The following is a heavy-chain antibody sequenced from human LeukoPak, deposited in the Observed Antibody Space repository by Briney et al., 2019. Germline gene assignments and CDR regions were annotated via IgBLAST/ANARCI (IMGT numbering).Heavy chain of an antibody. CDR3: ARARLEWLLFDY. J-gene: IGHJ4*02. D-gene: IGHD3-3*01. CDR2: ISYDGSNK. Sequence: GGSLRLSCAASGFTFSSYAMHWVRQAPGKGLEWVAVISYDGSNKYYADSVKGRFTISRDNSKNTLYLQMNSLRAEDTAVYYCARARLEWLLFDYWGQGTLVTVSS. V-gene: IGHV3-30-3*01. CDR1: GFTFSSYA.